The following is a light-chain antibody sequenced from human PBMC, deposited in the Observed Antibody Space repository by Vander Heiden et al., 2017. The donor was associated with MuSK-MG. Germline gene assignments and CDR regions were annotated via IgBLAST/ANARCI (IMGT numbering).Light chain of an antibody. CDR3: QQYGSSPLT. V-gene: IGKV3-20*01. CDR1: QSVSASL. Sequence: DILLTQSPATLSLSPGERATLSCRASQSVSASLLAWYQKKPGQAPRLLIYAASSRATGIPDRFSGSGSGTDFTLTISRLEPEDFAVYYCQQYGSSPLTFGGGTEVEIK. CDR2: AAS. J-gene: IGKJ4*01.